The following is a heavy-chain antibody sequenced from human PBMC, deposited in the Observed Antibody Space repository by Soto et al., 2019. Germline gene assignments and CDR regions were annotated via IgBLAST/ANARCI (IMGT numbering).Heavy chain of an antibody. Sequence: QVQLVESGGGVVQPGRSLRLSCAASGFTFSSYGMHWVRQAPGKGLEWVAVISYDGTNRNHADSVKGRFTISRDNSKNTLHLQMNSLISEDTALYYCAKDQSGYDHYAMDVWGQGTAVTVSS. J-gene: IGHJ6*02. V-gene: IGHV3-30*18. CDR2: ISYDGTNR. CDR3: AKDQSGYDHYAMDV. CDR1: GFTFSSYG. D-gene: IGHD3-3*01.